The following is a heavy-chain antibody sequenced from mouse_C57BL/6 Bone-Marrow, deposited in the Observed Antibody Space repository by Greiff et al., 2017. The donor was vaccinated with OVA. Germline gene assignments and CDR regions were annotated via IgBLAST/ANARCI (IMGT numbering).Heavy chain of an antibody. Sequence: QVQLKRSGPELVKPGASVKLSCKASGYTFTSYDINWVKQRPGQGLEWIGWIYPRDGSTKYNEKFQGKATLTVDTSSSTAYMELHSLTSEDSAVYFCAKYAYPPYDYDLYWYFDVWGTGTTVTVSS. D-gene: IGHD2-4*01. CDR1: GYTFTSYD. J-gene: IGHJ1*03. CDR3: AKYAYPPYDYDLYWYFDV. V-gene: IGHV1-85*01. CDR2: IYPRDGST.